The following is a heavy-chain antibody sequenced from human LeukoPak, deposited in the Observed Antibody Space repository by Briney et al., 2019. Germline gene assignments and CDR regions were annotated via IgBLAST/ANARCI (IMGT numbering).Heavy chain of an antibody. V-gene: IGHV3-53*05. CDR2: IYVGDAT. J-gene: IGHJ4*02. CDR1: GFTVSNNF. CDR3: ARAPAIRSGPPDY. D-gene: IGHD3-10*01. Sequence: GGSLRLSCAASGFTVSNNFLSWVRQAPGKGLEWVSFIYVGDATYYTDSVKGRFTISRDNSKNTLYLQMNSLRAEDTAVYYCARAPAIRSGPPDYWGQGTLVTVSS.